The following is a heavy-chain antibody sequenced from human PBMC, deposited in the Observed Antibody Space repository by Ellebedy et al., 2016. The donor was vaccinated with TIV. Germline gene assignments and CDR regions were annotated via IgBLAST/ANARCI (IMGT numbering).Heavy chain of an antibody. J-gene: IGHJ3*02. V-gene: IGHV3-23*01. CDR3: AKPMGPGGRFDAFDI. CDR1: GFTFSNYA. D-gene: IGHD3-16*01. Sequence: GESLKISXEASGFTFSNYAMSWVRQAPGKGLEWVSAITAIGTSTYYADSVKCRFTISRDNSTNTLSLQMNSLRADDTAIYYCAKPMGPGGRFDAFDIWGQGTLVTVSS. CDR2: ITAIGTST.